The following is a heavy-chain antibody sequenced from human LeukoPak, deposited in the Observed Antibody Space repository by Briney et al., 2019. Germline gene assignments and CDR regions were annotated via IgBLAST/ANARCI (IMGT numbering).Heavy chain of an antibody. CDR1: GFTFYDYA. Sequence: PGGSLRLSCAASGFTFYDYAMHWVRHAPGKGLEWVSGISWNSGSIDYAHSVKGRFTISRDTAKNSLYLQMNSLRPEDTALYYCAKGTGRYWTFFDSWGQGTLVTVSS. D-gene: IGHD1-26*01. V-gene: IGHV3-9*01. CDR3: AKGTGRYWTFFDS. CDR2: ISWNSGSI. J-gene: IGHJ4*02.